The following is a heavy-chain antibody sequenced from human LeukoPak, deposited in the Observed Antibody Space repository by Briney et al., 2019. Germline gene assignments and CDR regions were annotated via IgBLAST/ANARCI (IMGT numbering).Heavy chain of an antibody. J-gene: IGHJ1*01. CDR3: AREAQYCSGGSCYGGYFQH. D-gene: IGHD2-15*01. V-gene: IGHV4-34*01. Sequence: SETLSLTCAVYGGSFSGYYWSWIRQSPGKGLGWTGEINHSEATDYNPSFKSRVTISVDTSKNQFSLKLSSVTAADTAVYYCAREAQYCSGGSCYGGYFQHWGQGTLVTVSS. CDR2: INHSEAT. CDR1: GGSFSGYY.